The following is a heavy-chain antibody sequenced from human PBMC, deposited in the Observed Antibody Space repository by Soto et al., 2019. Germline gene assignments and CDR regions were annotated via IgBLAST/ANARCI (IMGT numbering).Heavy chain of an antibody. CDR2: IYYSGST. CDR3: ARHHDS. Sequence: QVQLQESGPGLVKPSETLSLTCTVSGGSISSYYWSWIRQPPGQGLEWIGYIYYSGSTNYNPSLKRRVTISVDASKNQFALKQSSVTAEEYAVYYCARHHDSWGQGTLVTVSS. J-gene: IGHJ4*02. V-gene: IGHV4-59*08. CDR1: GGSISSYY.